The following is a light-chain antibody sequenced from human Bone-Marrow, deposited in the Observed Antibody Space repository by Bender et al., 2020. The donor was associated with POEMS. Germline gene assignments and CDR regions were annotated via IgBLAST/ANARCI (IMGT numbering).Light chain of an antibody. V-gene: IGLV1-44*01. Sequence: QSVLTQPPSASATPGQRVTISCSRSASDRGTTPINWYQHLPGTAPRILITKTDRRPSGVPDRFSGSKSGTSASLAILGLRSDDEGVYYCAVWDDSLNGVVFGGGTNLAVL. CDR2: KTD. J-gene: IGLJ2*01. CDR1: ASDRGTTP. CDR3: AVWDDSLNGVV.